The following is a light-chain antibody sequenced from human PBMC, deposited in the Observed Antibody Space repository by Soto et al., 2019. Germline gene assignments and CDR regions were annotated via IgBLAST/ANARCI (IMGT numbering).Light chain of an antibody. V-gene: IGKV1D-13*01. CDR3: QQYENYWT. J-gene: IGKJ1*01. Sequence: AIQLTQTTSSLSVSVGDSFTITCRASQDISIYLAWYQQTPGTAPXXLIHHASNLDSWVPSRFTDNGPGTEFSLPLSNLQPDDCATYNCQQYENYWTFGQGTKVDI. CDR2: HAS. CDR1: QDISIY.